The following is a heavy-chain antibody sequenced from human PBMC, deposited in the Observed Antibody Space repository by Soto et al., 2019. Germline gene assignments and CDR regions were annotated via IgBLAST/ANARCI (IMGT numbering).Heavy chain of an antibody. CDR1: GFTFSSYS. V-gene: IGHV3-21*01. CDR2: ISSSSSYI. J-gene: IGHJ4*02. Sequence: GGSLRLSCAASGFTFSSYSMNWVREAPGKGLEWVSSISSSSSYIYYADSVKGRFTISRDNAKNSLYLQMNSRRAENTAVYYCARSRSGAVADSFDFWGQGTLVTVSS. D-gene: IGHD3-10*01. CDR3: ARSRSGAVADSFDF.